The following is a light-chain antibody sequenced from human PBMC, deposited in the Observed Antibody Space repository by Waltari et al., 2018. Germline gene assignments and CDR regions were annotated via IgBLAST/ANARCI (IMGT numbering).Light chain of an antibody. V-gene: IGLV2-14*01. CDR3: SSYTSSSTLV. CDR2: EVS. Sequence: QSALTQPASVSGSPGQSITISCTGTSSDVGGYNYASWYQQHPGKAPKLMIYEVSNRPSGGSNRFSGSKSGNTASLTISGLQAEDEAEYYCSSYTSSSTLVFGTGTKVTVL. CDR1: SSDVGGYNY. J-gene: IGLJ1*01.